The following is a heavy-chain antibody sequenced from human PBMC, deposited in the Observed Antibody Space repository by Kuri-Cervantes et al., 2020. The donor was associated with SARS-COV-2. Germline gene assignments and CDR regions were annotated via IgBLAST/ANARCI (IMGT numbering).Heavy chain of an antibody. CDR3: ARDPAWTGDGP. Sequence: ASVKVSCKASGYTFTGYYIHWVRQAPGQGLEWMGWINLNTDGTHYAQNFQGRVTMTRDTSISTAYMELSRPRSDDTAVYYCARDPAWTGDGPWGQGTLVTVSS. J-gene: IGHJ5*02. D-gene: IGHD3/OR15-3a*01. CDR1: GYTFTGYY. CDR2: INLNTDGT. V-gene: IGHV1-2*02.